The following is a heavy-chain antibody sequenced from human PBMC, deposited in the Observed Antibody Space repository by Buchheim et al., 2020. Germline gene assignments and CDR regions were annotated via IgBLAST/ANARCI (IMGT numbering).Heavy chain of an antibody. CDR3: AKYRGYGSGSYYNAFDY. V-gene: IGHV3-23*01. Sequence: EVQLLESGGGLVQPGESLRLSCAASGFTFSSYALSWVRQAPGKGLEWVSLISGSGGTTYYADSVKGRFTISSDNSKNTLYLQMNSLRAEDTAVYYCAKYRGYGSGSYYNAFDYWGQGTL. CDR1: GFTFSSYA. D-gene: IGHD3-10*01. CDR2: ISGSGGTT. J-gene: IGHJ4*02.